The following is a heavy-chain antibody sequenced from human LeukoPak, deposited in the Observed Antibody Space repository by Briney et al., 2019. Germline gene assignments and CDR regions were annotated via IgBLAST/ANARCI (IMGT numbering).Heavy chain of an antibody. CDR2: IYYSGST. V-gene: IGHV4-39*01. D-gene: IGHD3-22*01. Sequence: SETLSLTCTVSGGSISSSSYYWGWIRQPPGKGLEWIGSIYYSGSTYYNPSLKSRVTISVDTSKNQFSLKLSSVTAADTAVYYCARRYYDSSGYDFDYWGQGILVTVSS. CDR3: ARRYYDSSGYDFDY. J-gene: IGHJ4*02. CDR1: GGSISSSSYY.